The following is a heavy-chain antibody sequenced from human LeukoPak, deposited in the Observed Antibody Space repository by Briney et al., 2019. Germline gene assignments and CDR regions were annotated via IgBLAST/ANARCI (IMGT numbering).Heavy chain of an antibody. CDR3: ARVYGDYGGGYYYYYGMDV. Sequence: GSSVKVSCKASGGTFSSYAISWVRQAPGQGLEWMGGIIPIFGTANYAQKFQGRVTITADESTSTAYMELSSLRPEDTAVYYCARVYGDYGGGYYYYYGMDVWGKGTTVTVSS. CDR2: IIPIFGTA. V-gene: IGHV1-69*01. D-gene: IGHD4-17*01. CDR1: GGTFSSYA. J-gene: IGHJ6*04.